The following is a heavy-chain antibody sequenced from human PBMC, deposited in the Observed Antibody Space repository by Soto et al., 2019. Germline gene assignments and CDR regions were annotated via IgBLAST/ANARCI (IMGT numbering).Heavy chain of an antibody. J-gene: IGHJ6*02. D-gene: IGHD3-10*01. V-gene: IGHV3-9*01. Sequence: EVQLVESGGGLVQPGRSLRLSCAASGFRFEDYAMHWVRQAPGKGLEWVSGIAWNSDIIGYADSVTGRFTISRDNGKNSLYLQMNSLRPEDTALYYCVKDHYGSAIYGMDVWGQGTTVTVSS. CDR3: VKDHYGSAIYGMDV. CDR1: GFRFEDYA. CDR2: IAWNSDII.